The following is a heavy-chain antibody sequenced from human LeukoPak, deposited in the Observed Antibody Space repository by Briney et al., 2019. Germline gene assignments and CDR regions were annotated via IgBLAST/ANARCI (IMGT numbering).Heavy chain of an antibody. CDR1: GFTFSSYD. Sequence: GGSLRLSCAASGFTFSSYDMHWVRQATGKGLEWVSAIGTAGGTYYPGSVKGRFTISRENAKNSLYLQMNSLRAGDTAVYYCARVHLGAVDYWGQGTLVTVSS. V-gene: IGHV3-13*01. CDR2: IGTAGGT. J-gene: IGHJ4*02. CDR3: ARVHLGAVDY. D-gene: IGHD3-16*01.